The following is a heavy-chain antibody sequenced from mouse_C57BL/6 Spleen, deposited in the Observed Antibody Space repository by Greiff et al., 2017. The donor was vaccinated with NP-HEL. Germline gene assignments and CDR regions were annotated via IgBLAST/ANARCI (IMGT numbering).Heavy chain of an antibody. CDR1: GFTFSDYG. V-gene: IGHV5-17*01. D-gene: IGHD2-4*01. Sequence: EVMLVESGGGLVKPGGSLKLSCAASGFTFSDYGLHWVRQAPEKGLEWVAYISSGSSTIYYADTVKGRFTISRDNAKNTLFLQMTSLRSEDTAMYYCARDYDLYYFDYWGQGTTLTVSS. CDR2: ISSGSSTI. J-gene: IGHJ2*01. CDR3: ARDYDLYYFDY.